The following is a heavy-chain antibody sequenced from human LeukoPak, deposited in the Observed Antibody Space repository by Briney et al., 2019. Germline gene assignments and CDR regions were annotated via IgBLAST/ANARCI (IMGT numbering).Heavy chain of an antibody. D-gene: IGHD3-10*01. J-gene: IGHJ4*02. CDR3: ARVLWFGELLEYFDY. V-gene: IGHV1-2*02. Sequence: GASVKVSCKASGYTFTGYYMHWVRQAPGQGLEWMGWINPNSGGTNYAQKFQGRVTMTRDTSISTAYMELSRLRSDDTAVYYCARVLWFGELLEYFDYWGQGTLVTVSS. CDR2: INPNSGGT. CDR1: GYTFTGYY.